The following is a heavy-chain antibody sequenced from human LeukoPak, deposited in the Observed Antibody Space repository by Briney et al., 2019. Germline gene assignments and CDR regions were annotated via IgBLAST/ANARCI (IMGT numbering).Heavy chain of an antibody. J-gene: IGHJ4*02. CDR1: GFTLSTYS. Sequence: GGSLRLSCAASGFTLSTYSMNWVRQAPGKGLEWVSYISSGSSTIYYADSVKGRFTISRDNAKNSLYLQMNSLRDEDTAVYYCARDRYYDSGGSYFDYWGQGALVTVSS. CDR3: ARDRYYDSGGSYFDY. V-gene: IGHV3-48*02. D-gene: IGHD3-22*01. CDR2: ISSGSSTI.